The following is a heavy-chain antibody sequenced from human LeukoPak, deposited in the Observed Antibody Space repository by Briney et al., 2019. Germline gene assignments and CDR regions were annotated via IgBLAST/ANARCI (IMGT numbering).Heavy chain of an antibody. CDR2: IWYDGSNK. V-gene: IGHV3-33*01. J-gene: IGHJ6*02. CDR1: GFTFSSYG. Sequence: PGRSLRLSCAASGFTFSSYGMHWVRQAPGKGLEWVAVIWYDGSNKYYADSVKGRFTISRDNSKNTLYLQMNSLRAEDTAVYYCARDPPTFAYYYYGMDVWGQGTTVTVSS. CDR3: ARDPPTFAYYYYGMDV. D-gene: IGHD2-21*01.